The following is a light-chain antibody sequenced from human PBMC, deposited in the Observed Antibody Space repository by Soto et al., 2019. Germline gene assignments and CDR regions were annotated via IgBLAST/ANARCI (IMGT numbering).Light chain of an antibody. CDR3: TSYTTSSTLI. V-gene: IGLV2-14*03. J-gene: IGLJ2*01. CDR1: SSDVGNYIY. Sequence: QSALTQPASVAGSPGQSITIPCTGTSSDVGNYIYVSWYQHHPHKAPKLMIYDVSNRPSGVSDRFSGSKSGNTASLTISGLQAEDEADYYCTSYTTSSTLIFGGGTKLTVL. CDR2: DVS.